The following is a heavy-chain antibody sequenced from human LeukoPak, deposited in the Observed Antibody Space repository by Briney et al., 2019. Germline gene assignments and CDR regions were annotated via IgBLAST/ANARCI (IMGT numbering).Heavy chain of an antibody. Sequence: GGSLRLSCAASGFTFWNYWMHWVRKAPGKGLEWVSRISPDGTTTAFADSVEGRVAISRDNAKNTVTLQMTSLRAEDTAIYYCVRDCVWGTSESDYWGQGILVTASS. D-gene: IGHD3-16*01. CDR1: GFTFWNYW. CDR2: ISPDGTTT. J-gene: IGHJ4*02. CDR3: VRDCVWGTSESDY. V-gene: IGHV3-74*01.